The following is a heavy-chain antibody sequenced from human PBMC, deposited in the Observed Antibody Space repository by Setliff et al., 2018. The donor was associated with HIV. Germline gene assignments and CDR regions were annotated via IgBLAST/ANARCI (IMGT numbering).Heavy chain of an antibody. J-gene: IGHJ4*02. D-gene: IGHD2-21*02. CDR1: GYSFTSYW. Sequence: PGESLKISCKGSGYSFTSYWIAWVRQKPGKGLEWMGIIFPGDPKMRYSPSFQGRVTLSADKSISTAYLQWSSLQTSDSGMYYCARGIAALTASFDYWGQGSLVTVSS. V-gene: IGHV5-51*01. CDR3: ARGIAALTASFDY. CDR2: IFPGDPKM.